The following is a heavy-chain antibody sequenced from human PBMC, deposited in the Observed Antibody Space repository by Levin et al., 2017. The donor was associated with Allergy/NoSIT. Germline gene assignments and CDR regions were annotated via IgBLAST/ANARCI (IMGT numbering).Heavy chain of an antibody. Sequence: GGSLRLSCAASGFTFSDYYMSWIRQAPGEGLEWVSYISNSGSIIYYADSEKGRFTISRDNAKKSLFLQMNSLRAEDTAVYYCARFMTISEARGMDVWGQGTTVSVSS. J-gene: IGHJ6*02. CDR2: ISNSGSII. CDR1: GFTFSDYY. CDR3: ARFMTISEARGMDV. D-gene: IGHD3-3*01. V-gene: IGHV3-11*01.